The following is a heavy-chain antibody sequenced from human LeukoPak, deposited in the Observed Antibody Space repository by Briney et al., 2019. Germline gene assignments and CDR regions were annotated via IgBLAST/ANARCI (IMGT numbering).Heavy chain of an antibody. CDR1: GFTFRTYW. J-gene: IGHJ4*02. D-gene: IGHD6-13*01. CDR3: ASTIGAAGTQY. Sequence: GGSLRLSCAASGFTFRTYWMSWLRQAPGKGLEWVANIKQDGNEKYYVDSVKGRFTISRDNAKNSLDLQMNSLRAEDTAVYYCASTIGAAGTQYWGQGTLVTVSS. V-gene: IGHV3-7*01. CDR2: IKQDGNEK.